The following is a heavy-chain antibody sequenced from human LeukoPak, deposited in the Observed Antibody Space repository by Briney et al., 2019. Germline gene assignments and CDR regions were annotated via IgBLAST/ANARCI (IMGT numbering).Heavy chain of an antibody. CDR2: ISYDGSNK. Sequence: PGGSLRLSCAASGFTFSSYAMHWVRQAPGKGLEWVAVISYDGSNKYYADSVEGRFTISRDNSKNTLYLQMNSLRAEDTAVYYCARGLPHRPIQLWLTRRVDKGYLNAFDIWGQGTMVTVSS. J-gene: IGHJ3*02. D-gene: IGHD5-18*01. V-gene: IGHV3-30-3*01. CDR3: ARGLPHRPIQLWLTRRVDKGYLNAFDI. CDR1: GFTFSSYA.